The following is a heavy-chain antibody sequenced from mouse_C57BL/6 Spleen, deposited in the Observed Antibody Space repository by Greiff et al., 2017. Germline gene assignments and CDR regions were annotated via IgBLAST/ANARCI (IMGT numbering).Heavy chain of an antibody. V-gene: IGHV3-6*01. CDR2: ISYDGSN. CDR1: GYSITSGYY. CDR3: ATEWFAY. Sequence: EVQLQESGPGLVKPSQSLSLTCSVTGYSITSGYYWNWIRQFPGNKLEWMGYISYDGSNNYNPSLKNRISITRDTSKNQFFLKLNSVTTEDTATYYCATEWFAYWGQGTLVTVSA. J-gene: IGHJ3*01.